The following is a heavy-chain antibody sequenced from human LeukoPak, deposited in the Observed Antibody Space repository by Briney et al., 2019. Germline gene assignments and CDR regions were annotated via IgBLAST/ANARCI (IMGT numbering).Heavy chain of an antibody. D-gene: IGHD6-6*01. CDR2: IYSRGNT. CDR1: GGSISTSSYY. J-gene: IGHJ6*03. V-gene: IGHV4-39*07. Sequence: SETLSLTCTVSGGSISTSSYYWGWVRQPPGKGLEWLGNIYSRGNTYYKPSLRSRVTISVDTSKNQFSLRLSSVTAADTAVYYCARDWGVSARPGYMDVWGKGTTVTVSS. CDR3: ARDWGVSARPGYMDV.